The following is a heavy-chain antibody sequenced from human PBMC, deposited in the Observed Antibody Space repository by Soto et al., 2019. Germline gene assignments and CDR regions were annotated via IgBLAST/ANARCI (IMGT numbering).Heavy chain of an antibody. CDR2: INTGAGTT. CDR3: ARDGLRYFDWLLPRDYYYYMDV. D-gene: IGHD3-9*01. J-gene: IGHJ6*03. V-gene: IGHV1-3*04. CDR1: GYTFTNYA. Sequence: ASVKVSCKASGYTFTNYAMHWVRQAPGQRLEWMAWINTGAGTTKYSQKFQARLTITRDTSASTAYMELSSLRSEDTAVYYCARDGLRYFDWLLPRDYYYYMDVWGKGTTVTVSS.